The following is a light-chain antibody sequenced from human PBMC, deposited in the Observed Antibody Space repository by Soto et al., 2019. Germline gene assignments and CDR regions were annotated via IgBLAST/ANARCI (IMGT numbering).Light chain of an antibody. Sequence: EIVLTQSPATLSLSLGERAALSCRASQSVSSYLAWYQQKPGQAPRLLIYDASNRATGIPARFSGSGSGTDFTLTISSLQSEDFAVYYCQQRSSWPLTFGGGTKVDIK. CDR3: QQRSSWPLT. CDR2: DAS. CDR1: QSVSSY. J-gene: IGKJ4*01. V-gene: IGKV3-11*01.